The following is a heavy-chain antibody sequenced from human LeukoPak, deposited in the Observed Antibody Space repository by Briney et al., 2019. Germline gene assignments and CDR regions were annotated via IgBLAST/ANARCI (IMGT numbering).Heavy chain of an antibody. D-gene: IGHD2-15*01. CDR1: GFTVSSNY. J-gene: IGHJ3*02. CDR3: AKDLGGIVVALGGAFDI. CDR2: ISGSGGST. V-gene: IGHV3-23*01. Sequence: GGSLRLSCAASGFTVSSNYMSWVRQAPGKGLEWVSAISGSGGSTYYADSVKGRFTISRDNSKNTLYLQMNSLRAEDTAVYYCAKDLGGIVVALGGAFDIWGQGTMVTVSS.